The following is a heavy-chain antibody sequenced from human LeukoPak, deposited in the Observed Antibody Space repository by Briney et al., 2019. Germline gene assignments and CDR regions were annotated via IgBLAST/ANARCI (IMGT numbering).Heavy chain of an antibody. J-gene: IGHJ4*02. Sequence: GGSLRLSCAASGFTFSSYAMSWVRQAPGKGLEWVSAISGSGGSTYYADSVKGRFTISRDNSKNTMYLQMNSLRAEDRAVYYCAXXRYYGSXSYYRXXXXWGQGXLXTVXS. CDR1: GFTFSSYA. V-gene: IGHV3-23*01. D-gene: IGHD3-10*01. CDR3: AXXRYYGSXSYYRXXXX. CDR2: ISGSGGST.